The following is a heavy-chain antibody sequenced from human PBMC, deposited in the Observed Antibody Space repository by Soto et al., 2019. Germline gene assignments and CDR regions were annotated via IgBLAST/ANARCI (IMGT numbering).Heavy chain of an antibody. D-gene: IGHD4-17*01. CDR3: ASETFDYGDYGPGIWYFDL. J-gene: IGHJ2*01. CDR2: IKQDGSEK. CDR1: GFTFSSYW. Sequence: PGGSLRLSCAASGFTFSSYWMSWVRQAPGKGLEWVANIKQDGSEKYYVDSVKGRFTISRDNAKNSLYLQMNSLRAEDTAVYYCASETFDYGDYGPGIWYFDLWGRGTLVTVSS. V-gene: IGHV3-7*05.